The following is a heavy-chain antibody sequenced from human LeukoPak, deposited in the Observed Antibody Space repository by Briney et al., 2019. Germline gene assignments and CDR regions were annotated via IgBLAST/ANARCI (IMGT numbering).Heavy chain of an antibody. D-gene: IGHD3-10*01. Sequence: PSATLSLTCVVSGGSLSGNYWSWIRQAPGKGLEWIGEINNSGRTNYNPSVKSGVTISIDTSKNQFSLRLSSVTVADTAVYYCARGSAYGFDPWGQGTLVTVSS. CDR2: INNSGRT. V-gene: IGHV4-34*01. CDR1: GGSLSGNY. J-gene: IGHJ5*02. CDR3: ARGSAYGFDP.